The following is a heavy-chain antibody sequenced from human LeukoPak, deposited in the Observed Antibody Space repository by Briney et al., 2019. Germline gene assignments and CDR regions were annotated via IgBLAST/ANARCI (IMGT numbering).Heavy chain of an antibody. CDR1: GGSISSYY. Sequence: PSETLSLTCTVSGGSISSYYWSWIRQPPGKGLEWIGYIYYSGNTNYNPSLKSRVTISVDTSKNQFSLELSSVTAADTAVYYCARRITIFGVAPPGSWFDPWGQGTLVTVSS. J-gene: IGHJ5*02. CDR3: ARRITIFGVAPPGSWFDP. CDR2: IYYSGNT. V-gene: IGHV4-59*08. D-gene: IGHD3-3*01.